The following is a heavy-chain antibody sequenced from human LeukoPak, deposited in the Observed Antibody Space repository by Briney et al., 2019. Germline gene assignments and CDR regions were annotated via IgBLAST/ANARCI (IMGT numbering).Heavy chain of an antibody. CDR2: IYTSGST. CDR3: ATRNPTYYDILTGYYFHDY. J-gene: IGHJ4*02. D-gene: IGHD3-9*01. V-gene: IGHV4-4*07. CDR1: GGSISSYY. Sequence: PSETLSLTCTVSGGSISSYYWSWIRQPARKGLEWIGRIYTSGSTNYNPSLKSRVTMSVDTSKNQFSLKLSSVTAADTAVYYCATRNPTYYDILTGYYFHDYWGQGTLVTVSS.